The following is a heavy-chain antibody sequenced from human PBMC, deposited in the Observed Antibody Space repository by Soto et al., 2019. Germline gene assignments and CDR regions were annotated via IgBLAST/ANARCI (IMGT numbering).Heavy chain of an antibody. J-gene: IGHJ4*02. Sequence: SETLSLTCAVSGGSIGSSNWWSWVRQPPGKGLEWIGEIYHSGSTNYNPSLKSRVTISVDKPKNQFSLKLSSVTAADTAVYYCARRADYGDKTDYWGQGTQVTVSS. CDR3: ARRADYGDKTDY. V-gene: IGHV4-4*02. D-gene: IGHD4-17*01. CDR2: IYHSGST. CDR1: GGSIGSSNW.